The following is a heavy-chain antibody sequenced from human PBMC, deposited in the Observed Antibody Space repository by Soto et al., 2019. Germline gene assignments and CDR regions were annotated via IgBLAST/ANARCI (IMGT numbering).Heavy chain of an antibody. D-gene: IGHD2-2*01. V-gene: IGHV4-39*01. CDR1: GGSISSSSYY. J-gene: IGHJ5*02. CDR2: IYYSGST. Sequence: QLQLQESGPGLVKPSETLSLTCTVSGGSISSSSYYWGWIRQPPGKGLEWIGSIYYSGSTYYNPSLKSRVTISVDTSKNQFSLKLSSVTAADTAVYYCASEGYCSSTSCCGGLFDPWGQGTLVTVSS. CDR3: ASEGYCSSTSCCGGLFDP.